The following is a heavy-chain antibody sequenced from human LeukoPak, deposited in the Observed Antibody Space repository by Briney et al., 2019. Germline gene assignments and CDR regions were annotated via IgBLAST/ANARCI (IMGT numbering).Heavy chain of an antibody. D-gene: IGHD3-9*01. CDR3: ARVVLRYFDWEQKVADQAGVFDY. J-gene: IGHJ4*02. V-gene: IGHV4-39*07. Sequence: PSETLSLTCTVSGGSISSSSYYWGWIRQPPGKGLEWIGSIYYSGSTYYNPSLKSRVTISVDTSKNQFSLKLSSVTAADTAVYYCARVVLRYFDWEQKVADQAGVFDYWGQGTLVTVSS. CDR2: IYYSGST. CDR1: GGSISSSSYY.